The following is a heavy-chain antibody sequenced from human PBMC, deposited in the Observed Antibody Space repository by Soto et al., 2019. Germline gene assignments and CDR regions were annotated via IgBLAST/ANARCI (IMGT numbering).Heavy chain of an antibody. CDR1: GFTFSNAW. D-gene: IGHD3-9*01. CDR2: IKSKTDGGTT. J-gene: IGHJ3*02. CDR3: TTDPYVLRYFDWLSAFDI. V-gene: IGHV3-15*01. Sequence: GGSLRLSCAASGFTFSNAWMSWVRQAPGKGLEWVGRIKSKTDGGTTDYAAPVKGRFTISRDDSKNTLYLQMNSLKTEDTAVYYCTTDPYVLRYFDWLSAFDIWGQGTMVTVSS.